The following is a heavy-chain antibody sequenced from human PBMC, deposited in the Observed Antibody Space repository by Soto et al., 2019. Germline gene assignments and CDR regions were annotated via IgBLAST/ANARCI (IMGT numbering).Heavy chain of an antibody. J-gene: IGHJ6*03. CDR3: AKDWGTYTVTTSYYYYMDV. D-gene: IGHD4-17*01. CDR2: ISGSGGST. CDR1: GFTFSSYA. V-gene: IGHV3-23*01. Sequence: EVQLLESGGGLVQPGGSLRLSCAASGFTFSSYAMSWVRQAPGKGLEWVSAISGSGGSTCYADSVKGRFTISRDNSKNTLYLQMNSLRAEDTAVYYCAKDWGTYTVTTSYYYYMDVWGKGTTVTVSS.